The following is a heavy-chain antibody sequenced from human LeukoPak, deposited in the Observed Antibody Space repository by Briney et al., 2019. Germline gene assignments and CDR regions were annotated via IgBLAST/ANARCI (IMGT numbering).Heavy chain of an antibody. D-gene: IGHD5-18*01. Sequence: PSETLSLTCTVSGGSISSYYWSWIRQPPGKGLEWIGYIYYSGSTNYNPSLKSRVTISVDTSKNQFSLKLSSVTAADTAVYYCAREQLWRPYYYYGMDVWGQGTTVTVSS. CDR3: AREQLWRPYYYYGMDV. CDR1: GGSISSYY. J-gene: IGHJ6*02. CDR2: IYYSGST. V-gene: IGHV4-59*01.